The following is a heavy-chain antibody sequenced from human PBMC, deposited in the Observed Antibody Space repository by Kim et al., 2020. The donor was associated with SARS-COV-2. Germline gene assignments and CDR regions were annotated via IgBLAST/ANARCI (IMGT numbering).Heavy chain of an antibody. CDR2: IYYSGST. V-gene: IGHV4-39*01. CDR3: ARQLYGILTGPFDY. J-gene: IGHJ4*02. D-gene: IGHD3-9*01. CDR1: GGSISSSSYY. Sequence: SETLSLTCTVSGGSISSSSYYWGWIRQPPGKGLEWIGSIYYSGSTYYNPSLKSRVTISVDTSKNQFSLKLSSVTAADTAVYYCARQLYGILTGPFDYWGQGTLVTVSS.